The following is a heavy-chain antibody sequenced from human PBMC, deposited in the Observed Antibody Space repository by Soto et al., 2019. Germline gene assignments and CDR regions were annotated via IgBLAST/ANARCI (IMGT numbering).Heavy chain of an antibody. D-gene: IGHD4-4*01. CDR2: IYPGDSDT. CDR1: GYTFTDYW. J-gene: IGHJ6*02. Sequence: GESLKISCKGSGYTFTDYWIGWVRQLPGKGLEWMGIIYPGDSDTRYSPSFQGQVTISADKSISTAYLQWSSLKASDTAMYYCARRTYSNYYGMDVWGQGTTVTVSS. V-gene: IGHV5-51*03. CDR3: ARRTYSNYYGMDV.